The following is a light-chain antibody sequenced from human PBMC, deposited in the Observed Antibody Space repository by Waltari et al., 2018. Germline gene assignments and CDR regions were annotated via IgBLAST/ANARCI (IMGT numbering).Light chain of an antibody. CDR2: DAS. V-gene: IGKV3-11*01. Sequence: EIVVTQSPATLSVSPGERATLSCKASQSISRFLNWYQHKPGQPPRRVIHDASNRPSGIPARFSGSGSATDFTITINSLEPEDSAVYYCQQRSNWPPYTFGQGTKLEI. J-gene: IGKJ2*01. CDR3: QQRSNWPPYT. CDR1: QSISRF.